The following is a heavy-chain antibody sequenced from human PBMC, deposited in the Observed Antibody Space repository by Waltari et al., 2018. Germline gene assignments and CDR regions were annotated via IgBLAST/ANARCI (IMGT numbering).Heavy chain of an antibody. V-gene: IGHV1-69*13. CDR2: IISIFGTS. Sequence: QVQLVQSGAEVKKPASSVKVSCKASGGTFSSYAISWVRQAPGQGLEWMVRIISIFGTSNYAQKVQGRVTITADKSTSTAYMELSSLRSEDTAVYYCARDPYSGSDDLRYWGQGTLVTVSS. CDR1: GGTFSSYA. CDR3: ARDPYSGSDDLRY. J-gene: IGHJ4*02. D-gene: IGHD1-26*01.